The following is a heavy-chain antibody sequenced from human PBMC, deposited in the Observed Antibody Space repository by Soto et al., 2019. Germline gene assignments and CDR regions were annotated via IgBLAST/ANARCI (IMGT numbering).Heavy chain of an antibody. J-gene: IGHJ4*02. CDR1: GGSISRYY. V-gene: IGHV4-59*01. D-gene: IGHD6-19*01. CDR2: IYYSGST. Sequence: PSETLSLTCPVPGGSISRYYWNWIRQPPGKGPEWIGYIYYSGSTNYNPSLKSRVTISIDTSKNQFSLKLTSVTAADTALYYCARARAGTIYYFDYWGQGILVTVSS. CDR3: ARARAGTIYYFDY.